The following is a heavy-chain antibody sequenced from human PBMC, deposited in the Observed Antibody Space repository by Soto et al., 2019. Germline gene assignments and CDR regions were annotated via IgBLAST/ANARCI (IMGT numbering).Heavy chain of an antibody. CDR1: GGSISRGGYY. J-gene: IGHJ4*02. Sequence: PSETLSLTCTVAGGSISRGGYYWSWIRHHPGKGLEWIGYIYNSGNTYYNPSLRSRVTISVDTSRNQFSLKLSSVTAADTAVYYCASRTVVATTLFDYWGQGTLVTVS. CDR3: ASRTVVATTLFDY. CDR2: IYNSGNT. D-gene: IGHD5-12*01. V-gene: IGHV4-31*03.